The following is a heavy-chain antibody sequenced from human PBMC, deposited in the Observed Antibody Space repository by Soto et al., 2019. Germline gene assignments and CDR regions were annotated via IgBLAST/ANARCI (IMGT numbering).Heavy chain of an antibody. CDR3: ARDGLRYSSGWPHFDY. V-gene: IGHV3-33*01. CDR1: GFTFSSYG. D-gene: IGHD6-19*01. J-gene: IGHJ4*02. CDR2: IWYDGSNK. Sequence: GGSLRLSCAASGFTFSSYGMHWVRQAPGKGLEWVAVIWYDGSNKYYADSVKGRFTISRDNSKNTLYLQMNSLSAEDTAVYYCARDGLRYSSGWPHFDYWGQGTLVTVSS.